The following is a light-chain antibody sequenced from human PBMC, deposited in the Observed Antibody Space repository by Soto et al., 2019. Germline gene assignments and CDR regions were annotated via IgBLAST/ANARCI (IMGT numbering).Light chain of an antibody. CDR2: DAS. Sequence: EIVLTQSPATLSLSPGERATLSCRASQSVSSYLAWYQQKPGQAPRLLIYDASNRATGIPARFSGSGSGTDFTLTISSLEPEDFAVYYCQQRSTGPREFTFVPGTKVDIK. V-gene: IGKV3-11*01. CDR3: QQRSTGPREFT. J-gene: IGKJ3*01. CDR1: QSVSSY.